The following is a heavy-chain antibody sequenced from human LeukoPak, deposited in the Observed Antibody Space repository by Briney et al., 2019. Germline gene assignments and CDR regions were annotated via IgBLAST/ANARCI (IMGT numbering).Heavy chain of an antibody. D-gene: IGHD3-22*01. J-gene: IGHJ4*02. Sequence: GGSLRLSCAASGFTFDDYAMHWVRQAPGKGLEWVSLIGGDGGSTYYADSVKGRFSISRDNSKNSLFLQMKSLRTDDTALYYCVKEPHYYDRSGYFWGQGTLVTVSS. CDR2: IGGDGGST. CDR3: VKEPHYYDRSGYF. CDR1: GFTFDDYA. V-gene: IGHV3-43*02.